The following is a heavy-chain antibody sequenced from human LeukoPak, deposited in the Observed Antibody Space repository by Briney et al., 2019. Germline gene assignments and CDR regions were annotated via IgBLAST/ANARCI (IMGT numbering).Heavy chain of an antibody. CDR1: GGTFSSYA. V-gene: IGHV1-69*13. D-gene: IGHD1-26*01. CDR2: IIPIFGTA. CDR3: ARTIVGATKYPDFDY. J-gene: IGHJ4*02. Sequence: SVKVSCKASGGTFSSYAISWVRQAPGQGLGWMGGIIPIFGTANYAQKFQGRVTITADESTSTAYMELSSLRSEDTAVYYCARTIVGATKYPDFDYWGQGTLVTVSS.